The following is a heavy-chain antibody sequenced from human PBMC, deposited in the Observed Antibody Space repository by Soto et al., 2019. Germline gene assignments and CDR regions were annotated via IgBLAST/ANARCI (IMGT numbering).Heavy chain of an antibody. CDR1: GFTFSSYA. J-gene: IGHJ4*02. CDR2: ISGSGGST. CDR3: AKDKGEYGDYVDY. Sequence: GGSLRLSCAASGFTFSSYAMSWVRTAPGKGLEWVSAISGSGGSTYYAASVKGRFTISRDNSKNTLYLQMNSLRVDDTAVYYCAKDKGEYGDYVDYWAQGTLVTVSS. V-gene: IGHV3-23*01. D-gene: IGHD4-17*01.